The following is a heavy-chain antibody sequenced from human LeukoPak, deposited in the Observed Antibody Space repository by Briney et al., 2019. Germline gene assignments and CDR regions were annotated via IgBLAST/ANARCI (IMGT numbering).Heavy chain of an antibody. V-gene: IGHV3-23*01. CDR1: GFIFSSYS. CDR2: ITGSGGNT. D-gene: IGHD6-13*01. J-gene: IGHJ6*02. CDR3: AKAASSSWPSYYYGMDV. Sequence: GGSLRLSCAASGFIFSSYSMSWVHQAPGKGLEWVSVITGSGGNTYYADSVKGRFTISKDNSKNTAYLQMSSLRVDDTAVYYCAKAASSSWPSYYYGMDVWGQGTTVTVSS.